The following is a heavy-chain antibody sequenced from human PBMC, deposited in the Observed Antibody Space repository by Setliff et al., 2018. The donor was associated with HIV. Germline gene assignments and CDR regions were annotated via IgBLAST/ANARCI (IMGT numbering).Heavy chain of an antibody. V-gene: IGHV4-4*08. CDR1: GDSISSYY. CDR2: IYTSGIT. D-gene: IGHD2-15*01. CDR3: ARRRCSAASCPDNSWNWLDP. J-gene: IGHJ5*02. Sequence: LSLTCTVSGDSISSYYWSWIRQPPGKGLEWIGYIYTSGITDYNPSLKSRVTISGDTSKNQFSLKLSSVTAADTAVYYCARRRCSAASCPDNSWNWLDPWGQGTLVTVSS.